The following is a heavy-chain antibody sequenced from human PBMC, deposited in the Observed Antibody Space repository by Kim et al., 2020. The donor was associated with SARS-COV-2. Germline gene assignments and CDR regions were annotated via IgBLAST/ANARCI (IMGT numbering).Heavy chain of an antibody. CDR3: ARLYYSSGSSSFDY. V-gene: IGHV1-2*02. J-gene: IGHJ4*02. D-gene: IGHD3-10*01. Sequence: NAAQEIQGRDTMTRDTSISTAYMELSRLRSDDTAVYYCARLYYSSGSSSFDYWGQGTLVTVSS.